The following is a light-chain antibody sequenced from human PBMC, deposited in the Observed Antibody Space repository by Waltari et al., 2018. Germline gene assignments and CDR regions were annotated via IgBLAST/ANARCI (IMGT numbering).Light chain of an antibody. Sequence: EIVLTQSPGPLSLSPGERATLPCRASQRVNRNYLTWYQQKPGQAPRLLFYGASNRATGIPDRFSGGGSGTDFTLAISRLEPEDFAVYYCQQYGDSPLTFGGGTKLEI. CDR1: QRVNRNY. CDR3: QQYGDSPLT. J-gene: IGKJ4*01. CDR2: GAS. V-gene: IGKV3-20*01.